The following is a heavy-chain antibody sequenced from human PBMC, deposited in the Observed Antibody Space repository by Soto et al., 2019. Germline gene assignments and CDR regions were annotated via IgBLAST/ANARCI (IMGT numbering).Heavy chain of an antibody. J-gene: IGHJ4*02. V-gene: IGHV4-30-2*01. CDR3: ARGMTTVTTLDY. CDR2: IYHSGST. D-gene: IGHD4-4*01. CDR1: GGSISSGGYS. Sequence: PSETLSLTCAVSGGSISSGGYSWSWIRQPPGKGLEWIGYIYHSGSTYYNKSLKSRITISIDRSKNQLSLKLSSVTAAVTAVYYCARGMTTVTTLDYWGPGTLVTVSS.